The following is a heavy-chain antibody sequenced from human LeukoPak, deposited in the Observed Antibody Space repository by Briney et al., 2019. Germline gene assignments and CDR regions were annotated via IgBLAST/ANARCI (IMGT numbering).Heavy chain of an antibody. V-gene: IGHV3-30*03. CDR2: ISYDGSNK. CDR1: GFTFSSYV. J-gene: IGHJ1*01. Sequence: GGSLRLSCAASGFTFSSYVMHWVRQAPGKGLEWVAVISYDGSNKYYGDSVRGRFTISRDNSKNTLYLKMNSLRTEDTAVYYCATVTYSRGGEYFQHWGQGTLVTVSS. CDR3: ATVTYSRGGEYFQH. D-gene: IGHD3-10*01.